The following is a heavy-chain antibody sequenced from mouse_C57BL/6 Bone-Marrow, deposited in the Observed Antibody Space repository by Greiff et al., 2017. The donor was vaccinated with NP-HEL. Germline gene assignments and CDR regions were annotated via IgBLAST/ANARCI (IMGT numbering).Heavy chain of an antibody. J-gene: IGHJ1*03. CDR1: GYTFTEYT. CDR2: FYPGSGSI. Sequence: QVQLEESGAELVKPGASVKLSCKASGYTFTEYTIHWVKQRSGQGLEWIGWFYPGSGSIKYNEKFKDKATLTADKSSSTVYMELSRLTSEDSAVYFCAVREGSHYYGSSFDVWGTGTTVTVSS. CDR3: AVREGSHYYGSSFDV. V-gene: IGHV1-62-2*01. D-gene: IGHD1-1*01.